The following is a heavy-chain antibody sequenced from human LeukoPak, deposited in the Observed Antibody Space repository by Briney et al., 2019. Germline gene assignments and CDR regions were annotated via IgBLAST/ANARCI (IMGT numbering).Heavy chain of an antibody. Sequence: SSETLSLTCAVYGGSFSGYYWSWIRQPPGKGLEWIGEINHSGSTNYNPSLKSRVTISVDTSKNQFSLKLSSVTAADTAVYYCANLLAYCGGDCYEAFDIWGRGTMVTVSS. CDR2: INHSGST. J-gene: IGHJ3*02. D-gene: IGHD2-21*02. CDR1: GGSFSGYY. CDR3: ANLLAYCGGDCYEAFDI. V-gene: IGHV4-34*01.